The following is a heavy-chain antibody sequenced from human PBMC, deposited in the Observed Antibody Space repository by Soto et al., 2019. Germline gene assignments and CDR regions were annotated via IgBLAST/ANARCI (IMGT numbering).Heavy chain of an antibody. Sequence: ATLSITCAVSGGSISSDDYSWSWVRQAPGKGLEWVSAISGIGGSTYYADSVKGRFTISRDNSKNTLYLQMNSLRAEDTAVYYCAKQKDRIVVVPAAIRLTSFAPWGQGTLVTVSS. CDR2: ISGIGGST. J-gene: IGHJ5*02. V-gene: IGHV3-23*01. CDR3: AKQKDRIVVVPAAIRLTSFAP. D-gene: IGHD2-2*02. CDR1: GGSISSDDYS.